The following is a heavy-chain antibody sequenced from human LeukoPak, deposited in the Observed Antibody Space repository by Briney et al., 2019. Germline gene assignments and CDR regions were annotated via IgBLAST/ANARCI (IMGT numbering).Heavy chain of an antibody. Sequence: GGPLRLSCAASGFTFSSYAMTWVRQAPGKGLEWVSAISGSGGSTYYADSVKGRFTISRDNSKNTLYLQMNSLRAEDTAVYYCAKSPIVVVANDAFDIWGQGTMVTVSS. CDR2: ISGSGGST. V-gene: IGHV3-23*01. J-gene: IGHJ3*02. CDR3: AKSPIVVVANDAFDI. CDR1: GFTFSSYA. D-gene: IGHD2-15*01.